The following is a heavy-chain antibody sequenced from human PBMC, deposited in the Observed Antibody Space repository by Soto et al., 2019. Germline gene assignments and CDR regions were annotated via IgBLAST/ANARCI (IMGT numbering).Heavy chain of an antibody. J-gene: IGHJ4*02. Sequence: QVQLVQSGPEVKKPGASVKVSCKASGYTFTTYDFNWVRQAPGQGLEWMGWLNPKSGMTGSAQKFQGRGTITRDSSISTVYMELSSLRSEDTAVYYCARVAGSPDYWGQGTLVTVSS. CDR2: LNPKSGMT. CDR3: ARVAGSPDY. D-gene: IGHD1-26*01. CDR1: GYTFTTYD. V-gene: IGHV1-8*01.